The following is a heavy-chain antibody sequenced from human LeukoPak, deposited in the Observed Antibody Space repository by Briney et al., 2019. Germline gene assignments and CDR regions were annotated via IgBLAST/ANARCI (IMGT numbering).Heavy chain of an antibody. Sequence: SETLSLTCTVSGDSINRHFNYWGWIRQPPGKGLEWIGSIHYGGSSYYNPSLKSRVTFSLDTSKNQFSLNVTSVTAADTAVYYCARLSANGFTMFLVVNYYFDSWGQGAQVTV. CDR3: ARLSANGFTMFLVVNYYFDS. CDR2: IHYGGSS. D-gene: IGHD3-22*01. V-gene: IGHV4-39*01. J-gene: IGHJ4*02. CDR1: GDSINRHFNY.